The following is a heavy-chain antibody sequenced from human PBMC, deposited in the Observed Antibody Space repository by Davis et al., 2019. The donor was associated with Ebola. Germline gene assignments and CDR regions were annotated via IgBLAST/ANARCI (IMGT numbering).Heavy chain of an antibody. D-gene: IGHD6-19*01. CDR1: GFTLSSYN. CDR2: ISSSTTTM. CDR3: VKSAGQWLVQGEGYGMDV. Sequence: GESLKISCAASGFTLSSYNMNWVRQAPGKGLEWVSYISSSTTTMYYADSVKGRFTISRDNAKNSLYLQMNSLRDEDTAVYYCVKSAGQWLVQGEGYGMDVWGQGTTVTVSS. V-gene: IGHV3-48*02. J-gene: IGHJ6*02.